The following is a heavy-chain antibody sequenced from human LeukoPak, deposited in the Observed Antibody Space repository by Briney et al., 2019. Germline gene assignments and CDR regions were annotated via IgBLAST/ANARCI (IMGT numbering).Heavy chain of an antibody. CDR3: TRDLLVGATTTAFDI. Sequence: PGRSLRLSCTASGSTFGDYAMSWVRQAPGKGLEWVGFIRSKAYGGTTEYAASVKGRFTISRDDSKSIAYLQMNSLKTEDTAVYYCTRDLLVGATTTAFDIWGQGTMVTVSS. D-gene: IGHD1-26*01. V-gene: IGHV3-49*04. CDR2: IRSKAYGGTT. J-gene: IGHJ3*02. CDR1: GSTFGDYA.